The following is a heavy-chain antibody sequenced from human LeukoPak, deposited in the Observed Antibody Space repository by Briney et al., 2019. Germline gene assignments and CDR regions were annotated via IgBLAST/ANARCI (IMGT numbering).Heavy chain of an antibody. CDR2: INPNSGGT. D-gene: IGHD1-26*01. CDR1: GYTFTGYY. CDR3: ARSHMGATQPLDY. J-gene: IGHJ4*02. Sequence: ASVKVSCKASGYTFTGYYMHWVRQAPGQGLEWMGWINPNSGGTNYAQKFQGRVTMTRDTSISTAYMELSRLRSDDTAVYYCARSHMGATQPLDYWGQGTLVTVSS. V-gene: IGHV1-2*02.